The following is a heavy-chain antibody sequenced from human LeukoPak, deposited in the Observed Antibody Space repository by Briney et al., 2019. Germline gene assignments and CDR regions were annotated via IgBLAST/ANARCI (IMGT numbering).Heavy chain of an antibody. J-gene: IGHJ1*01. CDR3: ARYLDYGGNSRVFQH. V-gene: IGHV3-48*03. D-gene: IGHD4-23*01. CDR1: GFTFSSYE. Sequence: PGGSLRLSCAASGFTFSSYEMNWVRQAPGKGLEWVSYISSSGSTIYYADSVKGRFTISRDNAKNSLYLQMNSLRAEDTAVYYCARYLDYGGNSRVFQHWGQGTLVTVSS. CDR2: ISSSGSTI.